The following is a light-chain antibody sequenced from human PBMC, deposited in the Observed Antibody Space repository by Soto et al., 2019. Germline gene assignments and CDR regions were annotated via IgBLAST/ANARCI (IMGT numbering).Light chain of an antibody. Sequence: EVVLTQSPATLSVSPGERAILSCWASLSVGSLLAWYQQKPGQAPRLLIYRASTRATDIPARFSGRGSGTEFSLTINSLQSEDFAVYYCLQYNNWPITFGQGTRLEI. CDR2: RAS. J-gene: IGKJ5*01. V-gene: IGKV3-15*01. CDR1: LSVGSL. CDR3: LQYNNWPIT.